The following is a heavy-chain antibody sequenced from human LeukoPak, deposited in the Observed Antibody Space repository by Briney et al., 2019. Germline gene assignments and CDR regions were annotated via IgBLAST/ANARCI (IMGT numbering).Heavy chain of an antibody. CDR2: FYTSGTP. J-gene: IGHJ5*02. D-gene: IGHD3-3*01. CDR1: GGSISRGSYH. CDR3: ARDFDGVSVFGVVMGSIHWFDP. Sequence: KPSETLSLTCTVSGGSISRGSYHWSWIRQPAGKGLEWIGRFYTSGTPNYNPSLKSRVTMSVDTSKNQFSLKLSSVTAADTAVYYCARDFDGVSVFGVVMGSIHWFDPWGQGTLVTVSS. V-gene: IGHV4-61*02.